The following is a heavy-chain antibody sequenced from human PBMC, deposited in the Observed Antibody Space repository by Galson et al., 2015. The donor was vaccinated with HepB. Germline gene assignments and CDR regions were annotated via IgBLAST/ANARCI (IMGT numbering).Heavy chain of an antibody. CDR3: ARVGGNHYFFDY. J-gene: IGHJ4*02. V-gene: IGHV3-30*04. Sequence: SLRLSCAASGFTFSSYAMHWVRQAPGKGLEWVAVISYGGSNKYYADSVKGRFTISRDNSKNTLYLQMNSLRAEDTAVYYCARVGGNHYFFDYWGQGTLVTVSS. D-gene: IGHD4-23*01. CDR2: ISYGGSNK. CDR1: GFTFSSYA.